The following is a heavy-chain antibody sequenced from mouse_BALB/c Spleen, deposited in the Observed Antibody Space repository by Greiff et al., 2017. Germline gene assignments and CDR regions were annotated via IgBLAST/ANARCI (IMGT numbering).Heavy chain of an antibody. CDR2: ISYSGST. D-gene: IGHD2-3*01. CDR3: ARVDGYFDY. Sequence: VQLQQSGPGLVKPSQSLSLTCTVTGYSITSDYAWNWIRQFPGNKLEWMGYISYSGSTSYNPSLKSRTSITRDTSKNQFFLQLNSVTTEDTATYYCARVDGYFDYWGQGTTLTVSS. CDR1: GYSITSDYA. J-gene: IGHJ2*01. V-gene: IGHV3-2*02.